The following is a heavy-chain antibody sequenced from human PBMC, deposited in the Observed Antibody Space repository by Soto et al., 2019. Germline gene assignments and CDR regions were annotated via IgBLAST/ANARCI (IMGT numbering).Heavy chain of an antibody. V-gene: IGHV4-31*03. J-gene: IGHJ6*02. CDR1: GGSISSGGYY. D-gene: IGHD6-13*01. CDR3: ARHNWSSRDYYGMDV. CDR2: IYYSGSA. Sequence: SETLSLTCTVSGGSISSGGYYWNWIRQHPGKGLEWIGYIYYSGSAYYNPSLKSRVTISVDTSKNQFSLKLSSVTAADTAVYYCARHNWSSRDYYGMDVWGQGTTVTVSS.